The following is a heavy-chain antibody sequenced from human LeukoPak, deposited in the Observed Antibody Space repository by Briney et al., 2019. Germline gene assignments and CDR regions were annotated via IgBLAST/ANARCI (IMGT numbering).Heavy chain of an antibody. CDR2: ITDSGRST. Sequence: GGSLRLSCAASGFTFSNYAMSWVRQAPGKGLEWVSSITDSGRSTYYADSVKGRFTISRDNSRDTLYLQMNSLRAEDTAVYFCAKREDTYGPPNYWGQGALVTVSS. CDR1: GFTFSNYA. CDR3: AKREDTYGPPNY. D-gene: IGHD5-18*01. J-gene: IGHJ4*02. V-gene: IGHV3-23*01.